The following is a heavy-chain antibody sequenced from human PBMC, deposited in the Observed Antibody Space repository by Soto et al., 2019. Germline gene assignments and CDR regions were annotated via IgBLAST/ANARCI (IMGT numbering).Heavy chain of an antibody. J-gene: IGHJ5*02. CDR3: ARCRKRLFELRYWFDP. Sequence: ASVKVSCKASGYTFTGYYMHWVRQAPGQGLEWMGWINPNSGGTNYAQKFQGRGTMTRDTSISTAYMELSRLRSDDTAVYYCARCRKRLFELRYWFDPWGQGTLVTVSS. CDR1: GYTFTGYY. CDR2: INPNSGGT. V-gene: IGHV1-2*02. D-gene: IGHD3-22*01.